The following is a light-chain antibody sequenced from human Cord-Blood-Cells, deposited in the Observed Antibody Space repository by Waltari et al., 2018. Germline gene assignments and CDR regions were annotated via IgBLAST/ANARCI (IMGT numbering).Light chain of an antibody. CDR2: DVS. CDR3: SSYTSSSTLYV. CDR1: SSDVGGYNY. V-gene: IGLV2-14*01. Sequence: QSALTQPASVSGSPGQSITISCTGTSSDVGGYNYVSWYHQHPGKAPNLMIYDVSKRPLGVSNRFSGSKSGNTASLTISGLQAEDEADYYCSSYTSSSTLYVFGTGTKVTVL. J-gene: IGLJ1*01.